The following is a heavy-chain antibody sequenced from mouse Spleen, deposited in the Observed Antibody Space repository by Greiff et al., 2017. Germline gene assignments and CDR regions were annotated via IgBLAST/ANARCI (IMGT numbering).Heavy chain of an antibody. J-gene: IGHJ4*01. CDR2: IWSDGST. Sequence: VKVEESGPGLVAPSQSLSITCTISGFSLTSYGVHWVRQPPGKGLEWLVVIWSDGSTTYNSALKSRLSISKDNSKSQVFLKMNSLQTDDTAMYYCARHDDYYAMDYWGQGTSVTVSS. CDR1: GFSLTSYG. D-gene: IGHD2-3*01. CDR3: ARHDDYYAMDY. V-gene: IGHV2-6-1*01.